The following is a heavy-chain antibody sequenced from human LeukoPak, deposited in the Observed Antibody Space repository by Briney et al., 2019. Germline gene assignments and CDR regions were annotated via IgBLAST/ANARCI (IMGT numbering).Heavy chain of an antibody. V-gene: IGHV1-18*01. CDR2: VFSFNGNT. Sequence: ASVKVSCKSSGYRFSTYGIAWVRQAPGQGLEWMGWVFSFNGNTNYAQKFQGRVPMTTDTSTSTAYLELRSLRSDDTAIYFCARRIGTPTDAFDIWGQGTTVTVSS. J-gene: IGHJ3*02. CDR1: GYRFSTYG. D-gene: IGHD2-21*01. CDR3: ARRIGTPTDAFDI.